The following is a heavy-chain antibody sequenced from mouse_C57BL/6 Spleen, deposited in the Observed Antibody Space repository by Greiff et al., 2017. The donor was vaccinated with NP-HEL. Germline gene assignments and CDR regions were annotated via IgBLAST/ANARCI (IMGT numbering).Heavy chain of an antibody. Sequence: QVQLQQPGAELVRPGSSVKLSCKASGYTFTSYWMDWVKQRPGQGLEWIGNIYPSDSETHYNQKFKDKATLTVDKSSSTAYMQLSSLTSEDSSAYYCARSYDYLYWYFYGWGTGTTVTVSS. CDR3: ARSYDYLYWYFYG. CDR1: GYTFTSYW. D-gene: IGHD2-4*01. V-gene: IGHV1-61*01. J-gene: IGHJ1*03. CDR2: IYPSDSET.